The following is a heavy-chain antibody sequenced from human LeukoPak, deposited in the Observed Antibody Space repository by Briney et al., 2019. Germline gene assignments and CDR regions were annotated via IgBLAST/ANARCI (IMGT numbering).Heavy chain of an antibody. V-gene: IGHV3-48*01. J-gene: IGHJ4*02. CDR3: ARSRAGYYFDY. CDR1: GFTFSSYT. Sequence: PGGSLRLSCAASGFTFSSYTMSWVRQAPGMWLEGVSYISTSSTPIYYADSVKGRFTISRDNAKNSLYLQMNSLRAEDTAVYYCARSRAGYYFDYWGQGTLVTVSS. CDR2: ISTSSTPI.